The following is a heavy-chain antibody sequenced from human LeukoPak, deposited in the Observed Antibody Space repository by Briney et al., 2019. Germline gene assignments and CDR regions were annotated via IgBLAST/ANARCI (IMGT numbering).Heavy chain of an antibody. V-gene: IGHV4-31*03. D-gene: IGHD2-15*01. CDR1: GGSISSGGYY. Sequence: SQTLFLTCTVSGGSISSGGYYWSWIRQHPGKGLEWIGYIYYSGSTYYNPSLKSRVTISVDTSKNQFSLKLSSVTAADTAVYYCASIGYCSGGSCYGAFDIWGQGTMVTVSS. J-gene: IGHJ3*02. CDR3: ASIGYCSGGSCYGAFDI. CDR2: IYYSGST.